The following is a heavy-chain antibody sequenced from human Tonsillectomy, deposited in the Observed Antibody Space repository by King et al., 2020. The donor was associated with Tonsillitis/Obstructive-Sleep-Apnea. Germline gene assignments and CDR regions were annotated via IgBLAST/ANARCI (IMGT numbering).Heavy chain of an antibody. CDR2: IKRETDGGTT. J-gene: IGHJ4*02. D-gene: IGHD2-15*01. CDR3: TTWASWYSLDY. CDR1: GFTFSNTW. Sequence: QLVQSGGDLVKPGGSLRLSCAVSGFTFSNTWMNWVRQAPGKGLEWVGRIKRETDGGTTDYAAPVKGRFTVSRDDSKNTLYLQMNSLKTEDTAVYYCTTWASWYSLDYWGQGTLVTVSS. V-gene: IGHV3-15*07.